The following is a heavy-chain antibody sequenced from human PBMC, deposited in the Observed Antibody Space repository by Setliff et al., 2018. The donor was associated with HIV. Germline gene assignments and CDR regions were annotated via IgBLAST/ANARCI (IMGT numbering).Heavy chain of an antibody. J-gene: IGHJ3*02. CDR1: GGSVSTSSYS. V-gene: IGHV4-39*01. CDR3: GRVAGYCAPSRCYGYNAFDI. D-gene: IGHD2-15*01. Sequence: PSETLSLTCTVSGGSVSTSSYSWGWIRQPPEEGLEWIGTIYHTGKTYYNSSLNSRVTIAVDTSKDQFSLNLSTVTAADTAVYYCGRVAGYCAPSRCYGYNAFDIWGPGTMVTVS. CDR2: IYHTGKT.